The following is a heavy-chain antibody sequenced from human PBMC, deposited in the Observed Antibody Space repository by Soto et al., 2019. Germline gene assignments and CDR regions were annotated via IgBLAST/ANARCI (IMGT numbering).Heavy chain of an antibody. J-gene: IGHJ6*02. CDR3: VKDWSGDKCPCMDV. Sequence: EVQLLESGGGLVQPGGSLRLSCAASEFTFSSYAMTWVRQAPGKGLEWVASITDSGGSTYYADSVKGRLTISRDNSENTVHLQMTGLRAEDTAIYYCVKDWSGDKCPCMDVWGQGTTVTVSS. V-gene: IGHV3-23*01. D-gene: IGHD3-3*01. CDR1: EFTFSSYA. CDR2: ITDSGGST.